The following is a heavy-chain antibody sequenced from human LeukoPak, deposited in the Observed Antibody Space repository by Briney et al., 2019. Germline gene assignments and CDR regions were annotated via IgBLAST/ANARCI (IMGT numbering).Heavy chain of an antibody. J-gene: IGHJ5*02. CDR3: ARDKSISFSVELYGWFDP. CDR1: AISIGSGYY. Sequence: PSQTLSPTCSLSAISIGSGYYDACIRQTPGKGLEWIGNLYLDRSTFYNPSLARPPTTPVDVSRNQFSLRVTSLTTAPPAVNSCARDKSISFSVELYGWFDPWRQGTTVTVSS. D-gene: IGHD2-8*01. CDR2: LYLDRST. V-gene: IGHV4-38-2*02.